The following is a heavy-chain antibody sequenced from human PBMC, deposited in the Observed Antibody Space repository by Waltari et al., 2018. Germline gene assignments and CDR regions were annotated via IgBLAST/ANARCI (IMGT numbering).Heavy chain of an antibody. J-gene: IGHJ4*02. V-gene: IGHV4-38-2*01. Sequence: QVQLQESGPGLVKPSATLSLTCAVSGYSISSGYYWGWIRPPPGKGLEWIGSIYHSGSTYYKPSLKSRVTISVDTSKNQFSLKLSSVTAADTAVYYCASQAPYYYDSSGPPLSWGQGTLVTVSS. CDR3: ASQAPYYYDSSGPPLS. CDR1: GYSISSGYY. CDR2: IYHSGST. D-gene: IGHD3-22*01.